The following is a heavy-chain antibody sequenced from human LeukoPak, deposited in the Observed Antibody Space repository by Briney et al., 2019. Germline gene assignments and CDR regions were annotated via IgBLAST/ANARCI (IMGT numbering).Heavy chain of an antibody. CDR3: ARFSSGCMISSRDFSI. D-gene: IGHD6-13*01. CDR1: GGSLSSNY. Sequence: SETLSLTCSVSGGSLSSNYWSWIRHPPPQGLELIGNIHDTGSTFSNSSLWGQVPISLYTSTYQFSLKLTSMTAADTDVSYCARFSSGCMISSRDFSIWGQGTL. J-gene: IGHJ4*02. V-gene: IGHV4-59*01. CDR2: IHDTGST.